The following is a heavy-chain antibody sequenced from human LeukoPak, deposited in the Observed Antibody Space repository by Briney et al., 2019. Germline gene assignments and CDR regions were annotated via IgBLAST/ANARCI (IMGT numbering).Heavy chain of an antibody. CDR1: GYTFTSYA. Sequence: ASVKVSCKASGYTFTSYAMHWVRQAPGQRLEWMGWISAYNGNTNYAQKLQGRVTMTTDTSTSTAYMELRSLRSDDTAVYYCARDSVSGSYYHDAFDIWGQGTMVTVSS. D-gene: IGHD1-26*01. J-gene: IGHJ3*02. CDR3: ARDSVSGSYYHDAFDI. V-gene: IGHV1-18*01. CDR2: ISAYNGNT.